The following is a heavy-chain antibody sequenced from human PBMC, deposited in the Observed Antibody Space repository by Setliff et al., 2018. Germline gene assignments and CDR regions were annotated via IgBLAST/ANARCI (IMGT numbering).Heavy chain of an antibody. CDR2: ISGSGGST. V-gene: IGHV3-23*01. D-gene: IGHD3-22*01. CDR3: AREYYYARSRNFDY. J-gene: IGHJ4*02. Sequence: QPGGSLRLSCVASGLSFSSYAINWVRQAPGKGLEWVSGISGSGGSTYYADSVKGRFTISRDNYKNTLYLQMNSLSAEDTALYYCAREYYYARSRNFDYWGQGTLVTVSS. CDR1: GLSFSSYA.